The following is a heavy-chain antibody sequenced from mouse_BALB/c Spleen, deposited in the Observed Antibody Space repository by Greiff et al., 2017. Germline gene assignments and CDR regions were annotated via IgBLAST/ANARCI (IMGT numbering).Heavy chain of an antibody. CDR1: GFTFSSYA. CDR2: ISSGGSYT. V-gene: IGHV5-9-4*01. Sequence: DVKLVESGGGLVKPGGSLKLSCAASGFTFSSYAMSWVRQSPEKRLEWVAEISSGGSYTYYPDTVTGRFTISRDNAKNTLYLEMSSLRSEDTAMYYCARDMITTGYYYAMDYWGQGTSVTVSS. D-gene: IGHD2-4*01. CDR3: ARDMITTGYYYAMDY. J-gene: IGHJ4*01.